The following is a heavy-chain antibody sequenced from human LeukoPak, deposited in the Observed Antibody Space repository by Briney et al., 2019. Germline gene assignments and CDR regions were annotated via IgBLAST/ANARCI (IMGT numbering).Heavy chain of an antibody. D-gene: IGHD4-17*01. CDR3: ARDLVYGDYPGHDAFDI. CDR1: GGSISSYY. V-gene: IGHV4-59*01. Sequence: SETLSPTCTVSGGSISSYYWSWIRQPPGKGLEWIGYIYYSGSTNYNPSLKSRVTISVDTSKNQFSLKLSSVTAADTAVYYCARDLVYGDYPGHDAFDIWGQGTMVTVSS. J-gene: IGHJ3*02. CDR2: IYYSGST.